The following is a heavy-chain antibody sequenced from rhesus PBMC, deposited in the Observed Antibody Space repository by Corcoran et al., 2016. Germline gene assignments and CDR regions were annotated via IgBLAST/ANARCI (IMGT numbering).Heavy chain of an antibody. CDR2: ISNGDGSK. D-gene: IGHD6S26*01. CDR3: ARDHSSGWSGYGLDS. Sequence: EVQLVESGGGLAKPGGSLRLSCAASGFTFSDYYMDWVRQAPGKGLEWVSRISNGDGSKWSADSGKGRFTISRENAKNTLYLKMNSLRAEDTAVYYCARDHSSGWSGYGLDSWGQGVVVTVSS. V-gene: IGHV3-178*01. J-gene: IGHJ6*01. CDR1: GFTFSDYY.